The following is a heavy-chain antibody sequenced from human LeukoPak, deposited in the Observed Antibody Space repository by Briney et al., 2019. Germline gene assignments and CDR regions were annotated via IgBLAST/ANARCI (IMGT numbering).Heavy chain of an antibody. CDR3: ARAAVFKGEYQLLYLEAYYYMDV. CDR2: IIPIFGTA. J-gene: IGHJ6*03. D-gene: IGHD2-2*02. V-gene: IGHV1-69*05. CDR1: GGTFSSYA. Sequence: SVKVSCKASGGTFSSYAISWVRQAPGQGLEWMGGIIPIFGTANYAQKFQGRVTITTDESTSTAYMELSSLRSEDTAVYYCARAAVFKGEYQLLYLEAYYYMDVWGKGTTVTVSS.